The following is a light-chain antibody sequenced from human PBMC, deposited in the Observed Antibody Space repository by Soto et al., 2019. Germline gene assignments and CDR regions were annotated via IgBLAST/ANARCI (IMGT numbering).Light chain of an antibody. Sequence: AVLTQPPSVSADPGQKVTISCSGSSSNIGNNYVSWYQQLPGTAPKLLIYDNNKRPSGIPDRFSGSKSGTSATLGITGLQTGDEADYYCGTWDSSLSAVVFGGGTKVTVL. J-gene: IGLJ2*01. CDR2: DNN. V-gene: IGLV1-51*01. CDR1: SSNIGNNY. CDR3: GTWDSSLSAVV.